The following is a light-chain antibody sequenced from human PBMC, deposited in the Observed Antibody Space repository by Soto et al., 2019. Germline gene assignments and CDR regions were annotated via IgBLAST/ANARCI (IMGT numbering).Light chain of an antibody. CDR1: QSISIF. J-gene: IGKJ3*01. CDR2: GAS. CDR3: QQSYSTPRT. V-gene: IGKV1-39*01. Sequence: DIQMTQSPSSLSASVGDRVTITCRASQSISIFLNWYQQKPGKAPNLLIYGASSLKSGVPSRFSGSGSATDFTLTISSLQPEDFATYYCQQSYSTPRTFGPGTKVDIK.